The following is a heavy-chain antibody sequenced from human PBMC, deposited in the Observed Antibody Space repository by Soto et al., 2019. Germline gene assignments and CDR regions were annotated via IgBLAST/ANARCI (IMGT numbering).Heavy chain of an antibody. CDR2: ISAYNGNT. V-gene: IGHV1-18*01. Sequence: ASVKVSCKASGYTFTSYGISWVRQAPGQGLEWMGWISAYNGNTNCAQKLQGRVTMTTDTSTSTAYMELRSLRSDDTAVYYCARDPYSYGHNYGMDVWGQGTTVTVSS. J-gene: IGHJ6*02. D-gene: IGHD5-18*01. CDR1: GYTFTSYG. CDR3: ARDPYSYGHNYGMDV.